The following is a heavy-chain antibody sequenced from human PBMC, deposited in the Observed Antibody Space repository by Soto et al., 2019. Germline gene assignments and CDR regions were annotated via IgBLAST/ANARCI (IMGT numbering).Heavy chain of an antibody. V-gene: IGHV3-30*18. Sequence: VQLVESGGGVVQPGRSLRLSCAASGFTFSDYAMHWVRQAPGKGLEWVAGVSHDGRNTHYADSVKGRFTISRDSSKNTVSLEMTSLRAEDTAVDYCAKGGRQWLVTSDFNYWGQGALVTVSS. D-gene: IGHD6-19*01. CDR3: AKGGRQWLVTSDFNY. CDR1: GFTFSDYA. J-gene: IGHJ4*02. CDR2: VSHDGRNT.